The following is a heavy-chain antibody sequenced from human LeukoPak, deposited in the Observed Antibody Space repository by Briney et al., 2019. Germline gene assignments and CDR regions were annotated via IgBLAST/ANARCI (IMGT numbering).Heavy chain of an antibody. Sequence: PSETLSLTCTVSGSSMTNYHWTWIRQSPGKAPEYIGYIYNIETTNYNPSLKSRVTVSVDMFKKQFSLRLNSVTAADTAVYYCARGSDGYRFDPWGQGILVTVSS. CDR3: ARGSDGYRFDP. CDR1: GSSMTNYH. D-gene: IGHD5-18*01. V-gene: IGHV4-59*01. J-gene: IGHJ5*02. CDR2: IYNIETT.